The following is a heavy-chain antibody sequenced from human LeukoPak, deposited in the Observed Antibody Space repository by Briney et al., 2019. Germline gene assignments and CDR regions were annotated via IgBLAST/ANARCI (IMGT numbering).Heavy chain of an antibody. D-gene: IGHD6-13*01. CDR3: WQQRIDY. CDR1: GFTFSSYG. J-gene: IGHJ4*02. V-gene: IGHV3-30*03. Sequence: GGSLRLSCAASGFTFSSYGMHWVRQAPGKGLEWVAVISYDGSNKYYADSVKGRFTISRDNSKNTLYLQMNSLRAEGTAVYYCWQQRIDYWGQGTLVTVSS. CDR2: ISYDGSNK.